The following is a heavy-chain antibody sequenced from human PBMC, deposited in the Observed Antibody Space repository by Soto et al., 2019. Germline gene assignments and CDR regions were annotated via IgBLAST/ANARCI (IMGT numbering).Heavy chain of an antibody. Sequence: QVQLVESGGGVVQPGRSLRLSCAASGFTFSNYGMHWVRQAPGKGLEWVAVISYDGSNKYYADSVKGRFTISRKNSKNKLYLQMSSLRAEDTAVYYCAKDRESGNYGDYGVGYFDYWGQGTLVTVSS. D-gene: IGHD4-17*01. J-gene: IGHJ4*02. V-gene: IGHV3-30*18. CDR1: GFTFSNYG. CDR3: AKDRESGNYGDYGVGYFDY. CDR2: ISYDGSNK.